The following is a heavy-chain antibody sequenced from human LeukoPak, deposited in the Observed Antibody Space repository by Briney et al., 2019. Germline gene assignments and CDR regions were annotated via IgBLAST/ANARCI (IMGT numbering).Heavy chain of an antibody. CDR3: ARDVGAHSSGWYSVAFDI. J-gene: IGHJ3*02. V-gene: IGHV4-4*07. CDR1: VDPINRYY. D-gene: IGHD6-19*01. CDR2: IYSSGNT. Sequence: PSETLSLTCTVSVDPINRYYWSWIRQPAGKGLEWIGHIYSSGNTNYNPSLKSRVTMSVDTSKNQFSLELSSVTAADTAVYYCARDVGAHSSGWYSVAFDIWGQGTMVTVSS.